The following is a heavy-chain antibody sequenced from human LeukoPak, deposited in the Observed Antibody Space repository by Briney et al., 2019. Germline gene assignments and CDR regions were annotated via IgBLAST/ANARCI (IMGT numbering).Heavy chain of an antibody. CDR3: ARRVHTVATDY. V-gene: IGHV4-34*01. Sequence: SETLSLTCAVSGESVSGYYWSWIRQPPGKGPEWIGEINHSGSTNHNPSLTSRVTISVDTSKNQFSLKLRCVTAADTAVYYCARRVHTVATDYWGQGTLVTVSS. CDR2: INHSGST. J-gene: IGHJ4*02. D-gene: IGHD4-17*01. CDR1: GESVSGYY.